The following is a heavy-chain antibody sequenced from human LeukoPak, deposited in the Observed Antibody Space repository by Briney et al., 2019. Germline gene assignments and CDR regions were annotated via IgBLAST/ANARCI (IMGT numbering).Heavy chain of an antibody. J-gene: IGHJ3*02. CDR1: GGSISSSSYY. D-gene: IGHD3-10*01. CDR3: ARRHYYGSGRENAFDI. V-gene: IGHV4-39*07. Sequence: SETLSLTCTVSGGSISSSSYYWGWMRQPPGKGLEWIGSIYYSGSTYYSPSLKSRVTISVDTSKNQFSLKLGSVTAADTAVYYCARRHYYGSGRENAFDIWGQGTRVTVSS. CDR2: IYYSGST.